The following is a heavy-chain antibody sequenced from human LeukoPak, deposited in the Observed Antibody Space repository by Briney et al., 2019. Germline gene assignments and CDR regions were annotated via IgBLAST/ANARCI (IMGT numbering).Heavy chain of an antibody. J-gene: IGHJ4*02. CDR3: ASEDGYKNDY. CDR2: IIPILGIA. Sequence: SVKVSCKASGGTFSSYAISWVRQAPGQGLEWMERIIPILGIANYAQKFQRRDTITADKSTSTAYMELSSLRSEDTAVYYCASEDGYKNDYWGQGTLVTVSS. V-gene: IGHV1-69*04. CDR1: GGTFSSYA. D-gene: IGHD5-24*01.